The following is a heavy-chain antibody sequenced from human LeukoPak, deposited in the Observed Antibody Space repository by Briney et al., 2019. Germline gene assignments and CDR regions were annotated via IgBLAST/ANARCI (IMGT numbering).Heavy chain of an antibody. CDR2: IYYSGST. CDR3: ANSIVGAATAIDY. CDR1: GGSFSGYY. Sequence: SETLSLTCAVYGGSFSGYYWSWIRQPPGKGLEWTASIYYSGSTYYNPSLKSRVTISVDASENQFSLKLSSVTAADTAAYYCANSIVGAATAIDYWGQGTLVTVSS. D-gene: IGHD1-26*01. J-gene: IGHJ4*02. V-gene: IGHV4-34*01.